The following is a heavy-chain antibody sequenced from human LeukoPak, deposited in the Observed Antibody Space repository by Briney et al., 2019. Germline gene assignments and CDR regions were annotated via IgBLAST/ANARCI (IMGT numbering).Heavy chain of an antibody. CDR2: MNPDSGNT. CDR3: ATVVSGSSWYIDY. J-gene: IGHJ4*02. V-gene: IGHV1-8*01. D-gene: IGHD6-13*01. Sequence: ASVKVSCKASGYTFTSYDINWVRQATGQGLEWMGWMNPDSGNTGYAQKFQGRVTMTRNTSISTAYMELSSLRSEDTAVYYCATVVSGSSWYIDYWGQGTLVTVSS. CDR1: GYTFTSYD.